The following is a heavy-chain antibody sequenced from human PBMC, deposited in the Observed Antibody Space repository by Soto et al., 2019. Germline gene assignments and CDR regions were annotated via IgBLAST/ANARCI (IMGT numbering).Heavy chain of an antibody. CDR3: ARAYGENYYYGMDV. V-gene: IGHV4-59*01. CDR1: GGSISSYY. D-gene: IGHD3-10*01. CDR2: IYYSGST. Sequence: PSETLSLTCTVSGGSISSYYWSWIRQPPGKGLEWIGYIYYSGSTNYNPSLKSRVTISVDTSKNQFSLKLSSVTAADTAVYYCARAYGENYYYGMDVWGQGTTVTVSS. J-gene: IGHJ6*02.